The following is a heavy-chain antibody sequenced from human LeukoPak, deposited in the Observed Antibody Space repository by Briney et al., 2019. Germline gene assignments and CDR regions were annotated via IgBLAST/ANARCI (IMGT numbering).Heavy chain of an antibody. J-gene: IGHJ6*02. CDR3: ASDIVVVPAAPRGGGMDV. D-gene: IGHD2-2*01. CDR1: GFTFSSYA. Sequence: GGSLRLSCAASGFTFSSYAMSWVRQAPGKGLEWVSAISGSGGSTYYADSVKGRFTISRDNSKNTLYLQMNSLRAEDTAVYYCASDIVVVPAAPRGGGMDVWGQGTTVTVSS. V-gene: IGHV3-23*01. CDR2: ISGSGGST.